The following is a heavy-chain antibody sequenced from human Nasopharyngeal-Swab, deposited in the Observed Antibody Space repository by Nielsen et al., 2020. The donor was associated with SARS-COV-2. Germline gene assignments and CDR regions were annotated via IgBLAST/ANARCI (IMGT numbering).Heavy chain of an antibody. D-gene: IGHD3-9*01. V-gene: IGHV4-39*07. Sequence: SETLSLTCTVSGGSISSSSYYWSWIRQPPGKGLEWIGEINHSGSTNYNPSLKSRVTISVDTSKNQFSLKLSSVTAADTAVYYCARGPRYFDWLLAHRTFDYWGQGTLVTVSS. CDR1: GGSISSSSYY. J-gene: IGHJ4*02. CDR3: ARGPRYFDWLLAHRTFDY. CDR2: INHSGST.